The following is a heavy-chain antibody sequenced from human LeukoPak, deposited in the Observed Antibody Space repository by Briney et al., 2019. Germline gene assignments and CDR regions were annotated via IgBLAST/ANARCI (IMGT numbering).Heavy chain of an antibody. CDR3: ASDVTLIVTFIGDAFDI. D-gene: IGHD3-22*01. V-gene: IGHV3-11*01. CDR2: ISRSGSTK. CDR1: GFTFSDYN. J-gene: IGHJ3*02. Sequence: GGSLRPSCAASGFTFSDYNMRWIRQAPGKGLEWVSSISRSGSTKYYADSVKGRFTISRDNAKNSLYLQMNSLRAEDTALYYCASDVTLIVTFIGDAFDIWGQGTMVTVSS.